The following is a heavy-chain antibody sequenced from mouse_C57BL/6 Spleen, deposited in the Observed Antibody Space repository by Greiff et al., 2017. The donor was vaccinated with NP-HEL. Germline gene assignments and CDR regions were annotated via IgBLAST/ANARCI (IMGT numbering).Heavy chain of an antibody. Sequence: VQLQESGPELVKPGASVKISCKASGYAFSSSWMNWVKQRPGKGLEWIGRIYPGDGDTNYNGKFKGKATLTADKSSSTAYMQLSSLTSEDSAVYFCARELRLLYYYAMDYWGQGTSVTVSS. CDR2: IYPGDGDT. CDR3: ARELRLLYYYAMDY. D-gene: IGHD3-2*02. J-gene: IGHJ4*01. CDR1: GYAFSSSW. V-gene: IGHV1-82*01.